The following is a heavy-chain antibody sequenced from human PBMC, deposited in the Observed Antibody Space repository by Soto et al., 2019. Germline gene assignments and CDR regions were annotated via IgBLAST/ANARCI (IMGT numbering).Heavy chain of an antibody. Sequence: EVQLVESGGGLVQPGGSLRLSCAASGFTFSRYEMNWVRQAPEKGLEWVSYISSSGSTIYYADSVKGRFTISRDNAKNSLYLQMNSRRAEDTAVYYCASSYDSSGYYKRYNWLDTWGQVTLVTVSS. J-gene: IGHJ5*02. CDR3: ASSYDSSGYYKRYNWLDT. CDR2: ISSSGSTI. D-gene: IGHD3-22*01. V-gene: IGHV3-48*03. CDR1: GFTFSRYE.